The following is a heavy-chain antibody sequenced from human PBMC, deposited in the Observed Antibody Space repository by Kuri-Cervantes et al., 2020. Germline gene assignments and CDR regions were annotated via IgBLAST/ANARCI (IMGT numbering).Heavy chain of an antibody. CDR1: GCTFTSYG. D-gene: IGHD6-13*01. J-gene: IGHJ6*03. V-gene: IGHV1-18*01. CDR3: ARIAAAGENFYYYYYMDV. Sequence: ASVKVSCKASGCTFTSYGISWVRQAPGQGLEWMGWISAYNGNTNYAQKLQGRVTMTTDTSTSTAYMELRSLRSDDTAVYYCARIAAAGENFYYYYYMDVWGKGPTVTVSS. CDR2: ISAYNGNT.